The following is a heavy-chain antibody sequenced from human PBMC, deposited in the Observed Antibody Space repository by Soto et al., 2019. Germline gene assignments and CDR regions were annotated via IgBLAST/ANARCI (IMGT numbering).Heavy chain of an antibody. CDR1: GFTFSSYA. CDR2: ISSNGGST. D-gene: IGHD6-19*01. J-gene: IGHJ4*02. CDR3: ARAGVMAGTDNFDY. V-gene: IGHV3-64*01. Sequence: EVQLVESGGGLVQPGGSLRLSCAASGFTFSSYAMHWVRQAPGKGLEYVSAISSNGGSTYYANSVKGRFTISRDNSKNTLYLQMGSLRAEDMAVYYCARAGVMAGTDNFDYWGQGTLVTVSS.